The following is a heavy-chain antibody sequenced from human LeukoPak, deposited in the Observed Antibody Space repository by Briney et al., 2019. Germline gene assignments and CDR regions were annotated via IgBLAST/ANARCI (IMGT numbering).Heavy chain of an antibody. CDR3: ARRVVITTGGWFDP. V-gene: IGHV4-30-2*01. CDR1: GGSISSGGYS. CDR2: IYHSGST. J-gene: IGHJ5*02. Sequence: SQTLSLTCAVSGGSISSGGYSWSWIRQPPGKGLEWIGYIYHSGSTYYNPSLKSRVTISVDRSKNQFSLKLSSATAADTAVYYCARRVVITTGGWFDPWGQGTLVTVSS. D-gene: IGHD3-22*01.